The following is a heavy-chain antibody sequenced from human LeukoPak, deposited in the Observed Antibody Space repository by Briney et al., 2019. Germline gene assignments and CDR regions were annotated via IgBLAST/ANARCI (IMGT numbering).Heavy chain of an antibody. J-gene: IGHJ6*04. CDR2: IYYSGST. Sequence: PSETLSLTCTVSGGSISSSSYYWGWIRQPPGKGLEWIGSIYYSGSTYYNLSLKSRVTISVDTSKNQFSLKLSSVTAPDTAVYYCARSRVLRNYYGSGSRQDVWGKGTTVTISS. V-gene: IGHV4-39*07. CDR1: GGSISSSSYY. D-gene: IGHD3-10*01. CDR3: ARSRVLRNYYGSGSRQDV.